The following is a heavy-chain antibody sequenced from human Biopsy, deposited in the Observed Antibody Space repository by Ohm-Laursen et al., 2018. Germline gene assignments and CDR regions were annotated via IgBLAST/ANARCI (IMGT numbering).Heavy chain of an antibody. CDR2: IFYDGSNT. Sequence: SLRLSCAATGFTFNNYGMQWVRQAPGKGLEWVAFIFYDGSNTYYADSVKGRFTISRDNSRDTLYLHMNSLRAEDTAVYYCARLNSGTYDASDLWGQGTMAIVSS. CDR1: GFTFNNYG. V-gene: IGHV3-33*08. D-gene: IGHD1-26*01. CDR3: ARLNSGTYDASDL. J-gene: IGHJ3*01.